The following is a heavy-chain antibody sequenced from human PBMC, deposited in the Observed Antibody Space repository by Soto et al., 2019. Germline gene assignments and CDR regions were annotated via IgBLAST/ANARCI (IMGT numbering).Heavy chain of an antibody. Sequence: LSLTCAVYGGSFSGYYWSWIRQPPGKGLEWIGEINHSESTKYNPSLKSRVTISGDTSKNQFSLKLSSVTAADTAVYYCARDMGAYYYAMDVWGQGTTVTVSS. CDR1: GGSFSGYY. J-gene: IGHJ6*02. D-gene: IGHD1-26*01. V-gene: IGHV4-34*01. CDR2: INHSEST. CDR3: ARDMGAYYYAMDV.